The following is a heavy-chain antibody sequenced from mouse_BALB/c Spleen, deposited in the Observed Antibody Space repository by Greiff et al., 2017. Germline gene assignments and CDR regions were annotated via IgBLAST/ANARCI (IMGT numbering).Heavy chain of an antibody. CDR1: GYTFTSYW. J-gene: IGHJ1*01. CDR2: IYPSDSYT. D-gene: IGHD2-4*01. V-gene: IGHV1-69*02. Sequence: QVQLQQPGAELVRPGASVKLSCKASGYTFTSYWINWVKQRPGQGLEWIGNIYPSDSYTNYNQKFKDKATLTVDKSSSTAYMQLSSPTSEDSAVYYCTIYDYDDPHWYFDVWGAGTTVTVSS. CDR3: TIYDYDDPHWYFDV.